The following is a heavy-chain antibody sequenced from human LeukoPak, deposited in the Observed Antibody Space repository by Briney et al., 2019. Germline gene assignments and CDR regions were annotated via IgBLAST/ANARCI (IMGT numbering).Heavy chain of an antibody. D-gene: IGHD5-24*01. CDR2: IYSGGST. CDR1: GFNVSSNY. J-gene: IGHJ4*02. CDR3: ARVGWLQIGGAYFDY. Sequence: PGGSLRLSCAASGFNVSSNYMSWVRQAPGKGLEWVSVIYSGGSTYYADSVKGRFTISRDNSKNTLYLQMNSLRAEDTAVYYCARVGWLQIGGAYFDYWGQGTLVTVSS. V-gene: IGHV3-53*01.